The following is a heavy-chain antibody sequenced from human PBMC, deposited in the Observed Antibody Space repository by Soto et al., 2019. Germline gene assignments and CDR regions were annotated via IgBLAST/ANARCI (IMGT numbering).Heavy chain of an antibody. J-gene: IGHJ4*02. V-gene: IGHV4-59*08. CDR1: GGSISSYY. CDR3: ARNDYLSLHFDH. CDR2: IYYSGST. Sequence: SETLSLTCTVSGGSISSYYWSWIRQPPGKGLEWIGYIYYSGSTNYNPSLKSRVTISVDTSKNQFSLKLSSATAADTAVYYCARNDYLSLHFDHWGQGTLVTVSS. D-gene: IGHD4-17*01.